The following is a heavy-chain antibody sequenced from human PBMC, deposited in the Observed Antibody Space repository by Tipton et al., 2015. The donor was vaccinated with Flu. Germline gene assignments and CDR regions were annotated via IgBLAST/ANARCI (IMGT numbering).Heavy chain of an antibody. Sequence: TLSLTCTVSGGSISSYYWSWIRQPPGKGLEWIGYIYYSGSTNYNPSLKSRATISVDTSKNQFSLKLSSVTAADTAVYYCASSSYDYIWGSYRFFDYWGQGTLVTVSS. CDR2: IYYSGST. CDR3: ASSSYDYIWGSYRFFDY. D-gene: IGHD3-16*02. J-gene: IGHJ4*02. V-gene: IGHV4-59*01. CDR1: GGSISSYY.